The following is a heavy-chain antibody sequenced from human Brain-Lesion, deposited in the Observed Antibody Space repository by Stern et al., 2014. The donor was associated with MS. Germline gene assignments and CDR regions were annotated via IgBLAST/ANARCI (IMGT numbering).Heavy chain of an antibody. J-gene: IGHJ6*02. CDR2: INRGSDYI. V-gene: IGHV3-21*01. CDR1: GFTFSSYT. Sequence: EVQLVASGGGLVKPGGSLRLSCAASGFTFSSYTMNWVRQAPGKGLEWVSSINRGSDYIYYADSVKGRFTISRDNAKNSLYLQMNSLRAEDTALYYCARVETPLADFYYYYGMDVWGQGTTVTVSS. D-gene: IGHD5-18*01. CDR3: ARVETPLADFYYYYGMDV.